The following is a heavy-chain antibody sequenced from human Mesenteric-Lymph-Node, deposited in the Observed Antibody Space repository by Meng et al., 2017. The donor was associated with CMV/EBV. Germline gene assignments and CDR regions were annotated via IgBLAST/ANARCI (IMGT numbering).Heavy chain of an antibody. Sequence: VSGGSSSSYYWSWIRQPPGKGLEWIGYIYYSGSTNYNPSLKSRVTISVDTSKNQFSLKLSSVTAADTAVYYCARGEMATIWGWYFDLWGRGTLVTVSS. CDR3: ARGEMATIWGWYFDL. J-gene: IGHJ2*01. CDR2: IYYSGST. V-gene: IGHV4-59*01. D-gene: IGHD5-24*01. CDR1: GGSSSSYY.